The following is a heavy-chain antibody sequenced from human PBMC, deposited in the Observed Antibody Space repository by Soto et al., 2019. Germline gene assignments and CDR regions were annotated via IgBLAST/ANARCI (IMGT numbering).Heavy chain of an antibody. CDR2: ISDDGSNK. CDR3: ARGIVGATEVGVDY. CDR1: GFTFNSYA. V-gene: IGHV3-30-3*01. J-gene: IGHJ4*02. D-gene: IGHD1-26*01. Sequence: QVQLVESGGGVVQPGRSLRLSCAASGFTFNSYAMHWVRQAPGKGLEWVAIISDDGSNKHYADSVKGRFTISRDHYENTLYLQMNSLRAEDTAMYYCARGIVGATEVGVDYWGQGTLVTVSS.